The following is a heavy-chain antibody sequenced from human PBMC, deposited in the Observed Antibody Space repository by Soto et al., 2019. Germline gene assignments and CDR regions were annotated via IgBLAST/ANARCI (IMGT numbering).Heavy chain of an antibody. Sequence: ALVKVSCKTSGYTFTSYYMHWVRQAPGQGLEWMGIINPSGGSTSYAQKFQGRVTMTRDTSTSTVYMELSSLRSEDTAVYYCARVRVAVHYGMDVWGQGTTVTVSS. V-gene: IGHV1-46*01. CDR3: ARVRVAVHYGMDV. D-gene: IGHD6-19*01. CDR1: GYTFTSYY. J-gene: IGHJ6*02. CDR2: INPSGGST.